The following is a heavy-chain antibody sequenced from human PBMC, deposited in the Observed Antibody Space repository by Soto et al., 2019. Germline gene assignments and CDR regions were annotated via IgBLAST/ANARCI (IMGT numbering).Heavy chain of an antibody. V-gene: IGHV4-59*01. CDR2: IYYSGST. J-gene: IGHJ6*02. CDR3: ARLNGDGYYYYYGMDV. Sequence: SETLSLTCTVSGGSISSYYWSWIRQPPGKGLEWIGYIYYSGSTNYNPSLKSRVTISVDTSKNQFSLKLSSVTAADTAVYYCARLNGDGYYYYYGMDVWGQGTTVTVSS. D-gene: IGHD4-17*01. CDR1: GGSISSYY.